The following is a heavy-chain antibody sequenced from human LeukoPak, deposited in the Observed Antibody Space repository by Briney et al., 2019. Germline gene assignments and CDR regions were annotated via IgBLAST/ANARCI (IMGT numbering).Heavy chain of an antibody. V-gene: IGHV1-2*02. D-gene: IGHD7-27*01. Sequence: ASVKVSCKASGYTFSGNYIHWVRQAPGQGLEWMGWINPNSGGTNYAQKFQGRVTLTRDTSISTAYMELSRLRSDDTAVYYCAGEDLLTGNAFDIWGQGTMVTVSS. CDR2: INPNSGGT. J-gene: IGHJ3*02. CDR1: GYTFSGNY. CDR3: AGEDLLTGNAFDI.